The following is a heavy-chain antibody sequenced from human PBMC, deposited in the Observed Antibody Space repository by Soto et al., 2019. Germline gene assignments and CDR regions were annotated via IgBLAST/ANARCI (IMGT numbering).Heavy chain of an antibody. CDR3: ARRGYCSGGSCYSADYYYYMDV. Sequence: GESLTISCKGSGYSFTSYWIGWVRQMPGKGLEWMGIIYPGDSDTRYSPSFQGQVTISADKSISTAYLQWSSLKASDTAMYYCARRGYCSGGSCYSADYYYYMDVWGKGTTVTVSS. J-gene: IGHJ6*03. CDR2: IYPGDSDT. D-gene: IGHD2-15*01. CDR1: GYSFTSYW. V-gene: IGHV5-51*01.